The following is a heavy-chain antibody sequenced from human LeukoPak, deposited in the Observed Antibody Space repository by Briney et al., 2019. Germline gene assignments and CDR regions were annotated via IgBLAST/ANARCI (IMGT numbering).Heavy chain of an antibody. J-gene: IGHJ4*02. CDR1: VFTFSSYS. CDR3: ARGSRSYYYGGVLDY. D-gene: IGHD3-10*01. CDR2: ISSSSSTI. V-gene: IGHV3-48*01. Sequence: VGSLRLSRAASVFTFSSYSTNAVRPAPQGGGWRGSYISSSSSTICYADSVKGRFTITRDNAKNSLYLQMNSLRAEDTAVYYCARGSRSYYYGGVLDYWGQGTLVTVSS.